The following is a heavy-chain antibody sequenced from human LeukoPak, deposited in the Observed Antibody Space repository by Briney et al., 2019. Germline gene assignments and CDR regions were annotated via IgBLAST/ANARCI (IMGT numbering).Heavy chain of an antibody. CDR3: ARDQGSYYGVDV. CDR1: GGSISTYY. J-gene: IGHJ6*02. Sequence: SETLSLTCTVSGGSISTYYWSWIRQPAGKGLEWIGRMYTSGTTKYNPSLKSRVTMSVDTCNNQFSLKVSSVTAADTAVYYCARDQGSYYGVDVWGQGTTVTVSS. V-gene: IGHV4-4*07. CDR2: MYTSGTT.